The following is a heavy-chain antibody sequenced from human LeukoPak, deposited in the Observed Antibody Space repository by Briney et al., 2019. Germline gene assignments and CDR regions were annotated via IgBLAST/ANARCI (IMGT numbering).Heavy chain of an antibody. V-gene: IGHV4-39*01. Sequence: SETLSLTCTVSDGSVWTGDYYWGWIRQSPGKGLEWIGNVSYTGRTYYNPSLKSLATISVDTSRNQFSLRLNSVTAADTAVYYCARYRIYYYDSGSYPEGYFDYWGQGTLVTVSS. CDR2: VSYTGRT. CDR3: ARYRIYYYDSGSYPEGYFDY. D-gene: IGHD3-22*01. J-gene: IGHJ4*02. CDR1: DGSVWTGDYY.